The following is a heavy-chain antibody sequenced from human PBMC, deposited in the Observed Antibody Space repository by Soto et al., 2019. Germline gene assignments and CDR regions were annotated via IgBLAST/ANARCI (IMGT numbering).Heavy chain of an antibody. J-gene: IGHJ3*02. V-gene: IGHV3-30-3*01. CDR3: ARAPRVTRLAFDI. D-gene: IGHD2-21*02. CDR1: GFTFSSYA. Sequence: QVQLVESGGGVVQPGRSLRLSCAASGFTFSSYAMHWVRQAPGKGLEWVAVISYDGSNKYYADSVKGRFTISRDNSRNTLYLQMNSLRAEDTAVYYCARAPRVTRLAFDIWGQGTMVTVSS. CDR2: ISYDGSNK.